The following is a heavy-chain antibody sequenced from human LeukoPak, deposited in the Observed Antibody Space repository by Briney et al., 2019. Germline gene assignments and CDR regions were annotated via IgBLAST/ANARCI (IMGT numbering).Heavy chain of an antibody. CDR2: IYTSGST. CDR1: GGSISSYY. CDR3: VRDQVYSYYYYMDV. J-gene: IGHJ6*03. V-gene: IGHV4-4*07. Sequence: SETLSLTCTVSGGSISSYYWSWIRQPAGKGLEWIGRIYTSGSTNYNPSLKSRVTMSVDTSKNQFSLKLSSVTAADTAVYYCVRDQVYSYYYYMDVWGKGTTVTVSS.